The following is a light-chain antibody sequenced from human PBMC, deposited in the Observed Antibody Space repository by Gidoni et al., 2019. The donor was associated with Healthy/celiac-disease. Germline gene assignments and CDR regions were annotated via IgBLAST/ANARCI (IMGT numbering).Light chain of an antibody. CDR2: GAS. V-gene: IGKV3-15*01. CDR3: QQYNNWPPWT. CDR1: QSVSSK. J-gene: IGKJ1*01. Sequence: EIVMTQSPATLSVYPGERAPLSCRASQSVSSKLAWYQQKPGQAPRLLIYGASNRATGIPARFSGSGSGTEFTLTISSLQAEDFAVYYCQQYNNWPPWTFGQXTKVEIK.